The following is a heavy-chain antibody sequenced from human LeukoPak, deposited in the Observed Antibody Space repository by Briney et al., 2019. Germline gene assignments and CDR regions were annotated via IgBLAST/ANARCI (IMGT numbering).Heavy chain of an antibody. J-gene: IGHJ4*02. CDR2: INPRGGST. CDR1: GYTFTSCY. V-gene: IGHV1-46*01. CDR3: ARDAETVVVPAAIHTNFDH. Sequence: ASVKVSCMASGYTFTSCYMHWVRQAPGQGLEWMGIINPRGGSTSYAQKFQGRVTMTRDTSTSTVYMELSSVRSEDTAVYYCARDAETVVVPAAIHTNFDHWGQGTLVTVSS. D-gene: IGHD2-2*02.